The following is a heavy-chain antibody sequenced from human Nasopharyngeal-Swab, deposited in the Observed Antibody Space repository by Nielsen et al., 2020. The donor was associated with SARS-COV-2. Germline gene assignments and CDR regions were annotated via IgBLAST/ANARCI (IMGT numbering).Heavy chain of an antibody. V-gene: IGHV1-2*06. J-gene: IGHJ4*02. Sequence: ASVKVSCKASGYTFTGYYMHWVRQAPGQGLEWMGRINPNSGGTNYAQKFQGRVTMTRDTSISTAYMELSRLRSDGTAVYYCARANLYSSGWYIPDYWGQGTLVTVSS. CDR2: INPNSGGT. CDR1: GYTFTGYY. D-gene: IGHD6-19*01. CDR3: ARANLYSSGWYIPDY.